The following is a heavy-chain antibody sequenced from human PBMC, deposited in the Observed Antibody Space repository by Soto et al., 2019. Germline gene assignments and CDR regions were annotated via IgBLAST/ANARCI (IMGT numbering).Heavy chain of an antibody. CDR1: GFTFSDYG. J-gene: IGHJ4*02. D-gene: IGHD3-10*01. Sequence: QVQLVESGGGVVQPGRSLRLSCAASGFTFSDYGMHWVRQAPGKGLEWVAVMSYDGSDEYYADSVKGRFTISRDNSKNLLDLQMSSLGPEDTARYYGAKVGIWFGELGDYWGQGALVTVYS. CDR2: MSYDGSDE. CDR3: AKVGIWFGELGDY. V-gene: IGHV3-30*18.